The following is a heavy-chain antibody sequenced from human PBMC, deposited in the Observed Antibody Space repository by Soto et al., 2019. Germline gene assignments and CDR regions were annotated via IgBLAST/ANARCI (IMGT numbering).Heavy chain of an antibody. CDR2: IIPILGIA. V-gene: IGHV1-69*04. CDR3: AKDHTITIFGVVIDNWFDP. CDR1: GGTFSSYT. Sequence: SVKVSCKASGGTFSSYTISWVRQAPGQGLEWMGRIIPILGIANYAQKFQGRVTITADKSTSTAYMELSSLRSEDTAVYYCAKDHTITIFGVVIDNWFDPWGQGTLVTVSS. J-gene: IGHJ5*02. D-gene: IGHD3-3*01.